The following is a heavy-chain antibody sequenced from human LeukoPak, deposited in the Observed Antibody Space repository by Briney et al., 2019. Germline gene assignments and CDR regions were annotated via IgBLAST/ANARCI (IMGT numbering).Heavy chain of an antibody. CDR1: GFTFSSYG. V-gene: IGHV3-33*01. D-gene: IGHD5-18*01. CDR3: ARGDEYTYGYFDY. CDR2: IWYDGSNI. Sequence: GGSLRLSCAASGFTFSSYGMHWVRQAPGKGLEWLAVIWYDGSNIYYADSVKGRFAISRDNSKNTLYLLLNSLRAEDTAVYYCARGDEYTYGYFDYWGQGTLVTVSS. J-gene: IGHJ4*02.